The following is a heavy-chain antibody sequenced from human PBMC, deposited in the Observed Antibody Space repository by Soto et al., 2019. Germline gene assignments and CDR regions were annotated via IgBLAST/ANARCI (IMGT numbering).Heavy chain of an antibody. D-gene: IGHD3-10*01. CDR3: ASGNYYNGMDV. V-gene: IGHV3-7*01. CDR2: IKKDGSEQ. J-gene: IGHJ6*02. CDR1: GFTFSNFW. Sequence: GGSLRLSCAASGFTFSNFWMTWVRQAPGKGLEWVANIKKDGSEQYYVDSVKGRFIVSRDNAKNSVDLQMNSLRPEDTGVYYCASGNYYNGMDVWGQGTTVTVS.